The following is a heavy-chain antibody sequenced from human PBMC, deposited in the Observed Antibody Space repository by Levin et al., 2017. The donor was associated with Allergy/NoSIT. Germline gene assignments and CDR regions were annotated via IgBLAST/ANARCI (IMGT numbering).Heavy chain of an antibody. D-gene: IGHD3-10*01. J-gene: IGHJ4*02. CDR1: GLSFSDYG. V-gene: IGHV3-30*03. CDR2: ITSDGSNK. CDR3: VSRGSFDH. Sequence: SCAASGLSFSDYGMHWVRQAPDSGLEWVALITSDGSNKFYADSVKGRFIISRDNSRNILYLQLNSLRPEDTAVYYCVSRGSFDHWGQGTLVTVSS.